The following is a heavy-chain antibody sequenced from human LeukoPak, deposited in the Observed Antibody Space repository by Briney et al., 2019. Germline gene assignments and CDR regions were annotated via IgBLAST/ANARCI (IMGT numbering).Heavy chain of an antibody. V-gene: IGHV3-48*01. J-gene: IGHJ4*02. Sequence: GGSLRLSCAPSGFTFSSYVITWVRQAPGKGVEWVSYISSSSSTIYYADSVKGRFTISRKNVKNSLYLQLNSLRAEDTAVYYCAKDLFRGTSCCAFDYWGQGTLVTVP. CDR1: GFTFSSYV. CDR3: AKDLFRGTSCCAFDY. CDR2: ISSSSSTI. D-gene: IGHD2-2*01.